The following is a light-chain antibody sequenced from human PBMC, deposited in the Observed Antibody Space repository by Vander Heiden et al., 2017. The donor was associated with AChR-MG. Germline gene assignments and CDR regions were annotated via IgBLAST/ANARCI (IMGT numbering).Light chain of an antibody. V-gene: IGLV2-11*01. Sequence: QSALPQPRSVSGSPGQSVTISCTVTSSDVVRDNYGSWYQQHPGKAPKLMIYDVRKRPAGGPDRFSGSKAGNTASLTISGLQAEDEADYYCFSYAGSYTYVFGTGTKVTVL. CDR1: SSDVVRDNY. CDR2: DVR. CDR3: FSYAGSYTYV. J-gene: IGLJ1*01.